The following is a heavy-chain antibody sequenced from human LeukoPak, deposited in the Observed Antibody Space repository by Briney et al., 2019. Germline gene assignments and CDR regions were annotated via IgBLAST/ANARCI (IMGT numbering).Heavy chain of an antibody. J-gene: IGHJ4*02. V-gene: IGHV1-69*05. CDR2: IIPIFGTA. D-gene: IGHD2-15*01. CDR3: ARAPGGGTFDY. Sequence: ASVKVSCKASGGTFSSYAISWVRQAPGQGLEWMGGIIPIFGTANYAQKFQGRVTMTRDTSTSTVYMELSSLRSEDTAVYYCARAPGGGTFDYWGQGTLVTVSS. CDR1: GGTFSSYA.